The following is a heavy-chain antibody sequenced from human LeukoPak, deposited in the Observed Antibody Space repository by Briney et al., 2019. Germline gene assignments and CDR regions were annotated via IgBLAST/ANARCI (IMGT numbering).Heavy chain of an antibody. Sequence: GGSLRLSCAASGFIFSSYAMSWVRQAPGKGLEWVSAISGSGGNTYYADSVKGRFTISRDNSKNTLYLQINSLRAEDTAVYYCASGGYCSSTSCYGGMDVWGQGTTVTVSS. D-gene: IGHD2-2*01. CDR3: ASGGYCSSTSCYGGMDV. J-gene: IGHJ6*02. CDR1: GFIFSSYA. CDR2: ISGSGGNT. V-gene: IGHV3-23*01.